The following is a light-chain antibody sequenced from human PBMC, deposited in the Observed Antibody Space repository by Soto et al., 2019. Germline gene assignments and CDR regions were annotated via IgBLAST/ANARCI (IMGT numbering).Light chain of an antibody. CDR3: SSYTSSSTF. CDR1: SSDVGGYNY. J-gene: IGLJ1*01. CDR2: DVS. Sequence: SELNQAASVSRSHLQSLRISCTGTSSDVGGYNYVSWYQQHPGKAPKLMIYDVSNRPSGVSNRFSGSKSGNTASLTISGLQAEDEADYYCSSYTSSSTFFGTGTKVTVL. V-gene: IGLV2-14*01.